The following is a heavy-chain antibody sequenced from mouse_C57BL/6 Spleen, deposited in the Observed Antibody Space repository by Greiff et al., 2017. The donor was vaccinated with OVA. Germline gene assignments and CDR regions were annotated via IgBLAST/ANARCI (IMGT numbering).Heavy chain of an antibody. CDR1: GFSFNTYA. D-gene: IGHD2-4*01. Sequence: EVKLVESGGGLVQPKGSLKLSCAASGFSFNTYAMNWVRQAPGKGLEWVARIRSKSNNYATYYADSVKDRFTISRDDSESMLYLQMNNLKTEDTAMYYCVRHGVYYDYDGAFAYGGQGTLVTVSA. CDR3: VRHGVYYDYDGAFAY. V-gene: IGHV10-1*01. J-gene: IGHJ3*01. CDR2: IRSKSNNYAT.